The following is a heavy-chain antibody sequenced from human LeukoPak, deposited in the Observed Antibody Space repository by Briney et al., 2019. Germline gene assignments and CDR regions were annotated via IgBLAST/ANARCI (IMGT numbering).Heavy chain of an antibody. Sequence: SETLSLTCAVYGGSFSGYYWSWIRQPPGKGLEWIGEINHSGSNNYNPSLKSRVTISVDTSKNQFSLKLSSVTAADTAVYYCARIRYYHDSSGYPYEDWGQGTLVTVSS. J-gene: IGHJ4*02. V-gene: IGHV4-34*01. CDR3: ARIRYYHDSSGYPYED. D-gene: IGHD3-22*01. CDR2: INHSGSN. CDR1: GGSFSGYY.